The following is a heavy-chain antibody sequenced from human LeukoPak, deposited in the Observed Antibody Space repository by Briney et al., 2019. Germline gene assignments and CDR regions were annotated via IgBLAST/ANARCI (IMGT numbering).Heavy chain of an antibody. D-gene: IGHD6-13*01. CDR2: MNPNSGNT. V-gene: IGHV1-8*01. Sequence: ASVKVSCKAPGYTFTSYDINWVRQATGQGLEWMGWMNPNSGNTGYAQKFQGRVTMTRNTSISTAYMELSSLRSEDTAVYYCARVQFIAAAATDYWGQGTLVTVSS. CDR3: ARVQFIAAAATDY. J-gene: IGHJ4*02. CDR1: GYTFTSYD.